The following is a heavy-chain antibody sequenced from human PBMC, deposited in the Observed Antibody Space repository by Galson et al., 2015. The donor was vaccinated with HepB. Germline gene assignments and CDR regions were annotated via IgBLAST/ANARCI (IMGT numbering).Heavy chain of an antibody. D-gene: IGHD2-15*01. CDR1: GGSISSSSYY. V-gene: IGHV4-39*01. Sequence: SETLSLTCTVSGGSISSSSYYWGWIRQPPGKGLEWIGSIYYSGSTYYNSSLKSRVTISVDTSKNQFSLKLSSVTAADTAEYYCAPLDSAGWFDPWGQGTLVTVSS. J-gene: IGHJ5*02. CDR2: IYYSGST. CDR3: APLDSAGWFDP.